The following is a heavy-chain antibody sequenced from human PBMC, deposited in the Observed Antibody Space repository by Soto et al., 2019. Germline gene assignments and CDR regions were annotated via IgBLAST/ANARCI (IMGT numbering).Heavy chain of an antibody. Sequence: LRLSCAASGFTVSSYAMSWVRQAPGKGLEWVSAISGSGVSTYYADSVKGRFTISRDNSKNTLYLQMNSLRAEDTAVYYCAKSPGMYYYDSSGYYHYDYWRQGTLVTVSS. D-gene: IGHD3-22*01. CDR2: ISGSGVST. J-gene: IGHJ4*02. V-gene: IGHV3-23*01. CDR1: GFTVSSYA. CDR3: AKSPGMYYYDSSGYYHYDY.